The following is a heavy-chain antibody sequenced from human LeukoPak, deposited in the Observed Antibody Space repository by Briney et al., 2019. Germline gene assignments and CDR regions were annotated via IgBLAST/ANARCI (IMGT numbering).Heavy chain of an antibody. Sequence: GGSLRLSCAASGFTFSGYAMTWVRQAPGKGLERVSGISNSGTSTYYVDSVKGRFTISRDNSKNTLYLQMISLRAEDTAVYYCAKVASSGSQYYFDYWGQGTLVTVSS. D-gene: IGHD3-22*01. J-gene: IGHJ4*02. CDR3: AKVASSGSQYYFDY. CDR1: GFTFSGYA. CDR2: ISNSGTST. V-gene: IGHV3-23*01.